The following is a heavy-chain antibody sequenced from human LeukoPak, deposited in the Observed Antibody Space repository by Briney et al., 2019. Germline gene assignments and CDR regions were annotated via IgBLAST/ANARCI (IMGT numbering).Heavy chain of an antibody. J-gene: IGHJ4*02. CDR2: INSDGSST. Sequence: GGSLRLSCAASGFTFSSYWMHWVRQAPGKGLVWVSRINSDGSSTSYANSVKGRFTISRDNAKNTLYLQMNSLRAEDTAVYYCARAAPTTPYDSSGYYYPSFGYWGQGTLVTVSS. V-gene: IGHV3-74*01. CDR1: GFTFSSYW. D-gene: IGHD3-22*01. CDR3: ARAAPTTPYDSSGYYYPSFGY.